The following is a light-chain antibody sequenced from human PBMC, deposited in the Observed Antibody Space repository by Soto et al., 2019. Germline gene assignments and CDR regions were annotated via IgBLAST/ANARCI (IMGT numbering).Light chain of an antibody. J-gene: IGLJ1*01. V-gene: IGLV2-14*03. Sequence: QSVMPQPDSESDSPGQSITISCTGTSSDVGGSNFVSWYQQHPGKPPKLIIYDVANRPSGVSNRFSGSKSGSTASLIISRRQTEDEADYYCVSYTSGTTHVFXT. CDR3: VSYTSGTTHV. CDR2: DVA. CDR1: SSDVGGSNF.